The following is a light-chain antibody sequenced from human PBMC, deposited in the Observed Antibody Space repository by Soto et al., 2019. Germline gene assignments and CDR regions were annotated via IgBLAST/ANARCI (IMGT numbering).Light chain of an antibody. CDR3: TSYTASSPFYV. CDR2: DVY. J-gene: IGLJ1*01. Sequence: QSVVTQPASVSGSPGQSIPISCIGVRTDGDGHDYVSWYQQHPGQAPQLIIYDVYNRPSGVSDRFSGSKSGNTASLIISGLQAEDEADYFCTSYTASSPFYVFGAGTKVTVL. CDR1: RTDGDGHDY. V-gene: IGLV2-14*03.